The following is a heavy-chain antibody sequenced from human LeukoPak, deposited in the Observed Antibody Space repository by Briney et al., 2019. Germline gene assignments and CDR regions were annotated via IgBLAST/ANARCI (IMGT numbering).Heavy chain of an antibody. J-gene: IGHJ3*02. Sequence: SETLSLTCTVSGSSISSGYYWGWIRQPPGKGLEWIGNMHHSGNTYYSPSLRSRVTISVDTSKNQFSLKLSSVTAADTAVYYCARGGGSYENDAFDIWGQGTMVTVSS. CDR1: GSSISSGYY. CDR3: ARGGGSYENDAFDI. D-gene: IGHD1-26*01. CDR2: MHHSGNT. V-gene: IGHV4-38-2*02.